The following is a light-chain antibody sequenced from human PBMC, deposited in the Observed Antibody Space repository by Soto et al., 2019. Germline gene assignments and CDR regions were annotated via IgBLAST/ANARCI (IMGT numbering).Light chain of an antibody. J-gene: IGKJ1*01. CDR2: SAS. CDR3: EQYGSAWT. CDR1: QSVINSD. V-gene: IGKV3-20*01. Sequence: LTQSPCTLSLSSGERATLSCGASQSVINSDLAWYQQKPGQPHSLLIYSASSRATGIPDRFSGGGSGTFASATFRELVQEFFALYYYEQYGSAWTFGEGTKVDIK.